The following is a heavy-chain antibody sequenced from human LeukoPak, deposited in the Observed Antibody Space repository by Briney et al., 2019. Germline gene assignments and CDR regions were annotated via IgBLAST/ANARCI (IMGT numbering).Heavy chain of an antibody. CDR1: GFSFSDYY. Sequence: GGSLRLSCAASGFSFSDYYMTWLRQAPGKGLEWISYISSSGSTIYYADSVRGGFTISRDNAKNSLYLQINSLRADDTAVYYCARGDHYYDSSGHPNDAFDIWGQGTMVTVSS. CDR2: ISSSGSTI. CDR3: ARGDHYYDSSGHPNDAFDI. D-gene: IGHD3-22*01. V-gene: IGHV3-11*04. J-gene: IGHJ3*02.